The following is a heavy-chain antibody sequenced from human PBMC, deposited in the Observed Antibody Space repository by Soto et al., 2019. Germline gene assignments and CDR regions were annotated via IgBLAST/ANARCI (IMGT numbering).Heavy chain of an antibody. CDR2: ISGSGGST. V-gene: IGHV3-23*01. CDR3: AKDTIRAVAGLFDY. CDR1: GFTFSSYA. Sequence: GSLRLSCAASGFTFSSYAMSWVPQAPGKGLEWVSAISGSGGSTYYADSLKGRFTISRDNSKNTLYLQMNSLRAEDTAVYYCAKDTIRAVAGLFDYWGQGTLVTVSS. J-gene: IGHJ4*02. D-gene: IGHD6-19*01.